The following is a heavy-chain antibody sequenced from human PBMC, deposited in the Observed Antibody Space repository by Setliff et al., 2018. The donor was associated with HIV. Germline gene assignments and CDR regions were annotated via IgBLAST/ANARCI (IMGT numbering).Heavy chain of an antibody. D-gene: IGHD2-15*01. CDR2: IYPGDSDT. CDR3: ARLVRSGPYYYSYMDV. J-gene: IGHJ6*03. V-gene: IGHV5-51*01. CDR1: GYSFTSYW. Sequence: GESLKISCKGSGYSFTSYWIGWVRQMPGKGLEWMGIIYPGDSDTRYRPSFQGQVTISADKSIRTAYLQWSSLKASDTAMYYCARLVRSGPYYYSYMDVWGKGTTVTVSS.